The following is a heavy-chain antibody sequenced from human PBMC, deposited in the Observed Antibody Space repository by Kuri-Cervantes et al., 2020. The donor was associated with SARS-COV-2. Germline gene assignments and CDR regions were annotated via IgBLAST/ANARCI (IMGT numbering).Heavy chain of an antibody. CDR1: GGSISSYY. V-gene: IGHV4-59*01. J-gene: IGHJ2*01. CDR2: IYYSGST. CDR3: ARRTVGHFDL. Sequence: ESLKISCTVSGGSISSYYWSWIRQPPGKGLEWIGYIYYSGSTNYNPSLKSRVTISVDTSKNQFSLKLSSVTAADTAVYYCARRTVGHFDLWGRGTLVTVSS. D-gene: IGHD3-16*01.